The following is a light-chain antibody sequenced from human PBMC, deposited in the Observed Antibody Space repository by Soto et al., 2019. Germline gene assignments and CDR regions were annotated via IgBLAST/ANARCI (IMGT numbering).Light chain of an antibody. CDR3: QQSGDSQWT. V-gene: IGKV3-20*01. Sequence: EIVFAQSSRTLSLSPGERATLSCKASQTVQFNYVAWYQQKPGQAPRLLINAASNRATGIPDRFSGSGSGMDFTLTISSLEPEDFAVYYCQQSGDSQWTFGQGTKVDIK. CDR2: AAS. CDR1: QTVQFNY. J-gene: IGKJ1*01.